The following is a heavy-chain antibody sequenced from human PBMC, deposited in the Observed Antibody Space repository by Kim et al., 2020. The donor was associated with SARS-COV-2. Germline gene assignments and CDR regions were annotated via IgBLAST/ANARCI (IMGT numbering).Heavy chain of an antibody. D-gene: IGHD6-13*01. CDR3: GRDPTIANSSSWYFVDY. V-gene: IGHV4-34*01. J-gene: IGHJ4*02. Sequence: RKSRVTISGDTSKNQFSLKLSSVTAADTAVYYCGRDPTIANSSSWYFVDYWGQGTLVTVSS.